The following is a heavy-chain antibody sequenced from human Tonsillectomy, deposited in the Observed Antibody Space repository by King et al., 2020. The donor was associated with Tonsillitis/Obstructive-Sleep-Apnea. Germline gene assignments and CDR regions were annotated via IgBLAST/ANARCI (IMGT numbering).Heavy chain of an antibody. CDR1: GFTFSNAW. V-gene: IGHV3-15*01. CDR2: IKSKIDGGTR. Sequence: VQLVESGGGLVKPGESLRLSCAASGFTFSNAWMSWVRQAPGKGLEWVGRIKSKIDGGTRDYAAPVKGRFTISRDASKNTLYVQMNSLKTEDTAVYYCTTTYFSNYWGQGTLVTVSS. D-gene: IGHD2/OR15-2a*01. CDR3: TTTYFSNY. J-gene: IGHJ4*02.